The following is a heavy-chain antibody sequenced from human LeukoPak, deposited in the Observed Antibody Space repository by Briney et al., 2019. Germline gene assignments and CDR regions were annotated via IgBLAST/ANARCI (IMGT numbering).Heavy chain of an antibody. V-gene: IGHV3-23*01. D-gene: IGHD6-19*01. J-gene: IGHJ4*02. CDR1: GFTFSSYA. CDR3: ARFAVAGTLGPFDY. CDR2: ISGSGGST. Sequence: GGSLRLSCAASGFTFSSYAMSWVRQAPGKGLEWVSAISGSGGSTYYADSVKGRFTISRDNAKNSLYLQMNSLRAEDTALYHCARFAVAGTLGPFDYWGQGTLVTVSS.